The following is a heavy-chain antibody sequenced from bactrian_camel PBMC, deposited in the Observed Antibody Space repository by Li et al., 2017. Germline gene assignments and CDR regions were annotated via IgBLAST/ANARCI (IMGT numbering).Heavy chain of an antibody. V-gene: IGHV3S55*01. Sequence: QVQLVESGGASVRAGGSLTLSCSASGFTFLGSDMAWYRRASGQAENECELVAAFNGDGTTAYGDLAKGRFTISLDTAKTTLYLQMNNLKPEDTAMYYCAADKTPREVRNGRCWGNYRGQGTQVTVS. CDR2: FNGDGTT. D-gene: IGHD1*01. CDR1: GFTFLGSD. J-gene: IGHJ4*01. CDR3: AADKTPREVRNGRCWGNY.